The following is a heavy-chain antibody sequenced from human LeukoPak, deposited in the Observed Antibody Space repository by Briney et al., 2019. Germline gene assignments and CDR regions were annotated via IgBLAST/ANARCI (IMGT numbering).Heavy chain of an antibody. CDR1: GGSISSYY. J-gene: IGHJ4*02. D-gene: IGHD1-26*01. V-gene: IGHV4-39*07. CDR2: IYSGGNT. Sequence: SETLSLTCTVSGGSISSYYWSWIRQPPGKGLEWIASIYSGGNTFHNPSLKSRVTISLDTSKKQFSLKVTSVTAADTAVYYCARDQRSLFDVWGQGSLVIVSS. CDR3: ARDQRSLFDV.